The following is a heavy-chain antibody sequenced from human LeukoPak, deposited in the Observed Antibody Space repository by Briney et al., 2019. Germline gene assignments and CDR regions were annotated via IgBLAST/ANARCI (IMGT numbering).Heavy chain of an antibody. CDR1: GYTFTSYG. Sequence: ASVKVSCKASGYTFTSYGISWVRQAPGQGLEWMGRIIPILGIANYAQKFQGRVTITADKSTSTAYMELSSLRSEDTAVYYCARGAVAAPRIDYWGQGTLVTVSS. CDR3: ARGAVAAPRIDY. J-gene: IGHJ4*02. D-gene: IGHD6-19*01. CDR2: IIPILGIA. V-gene: IGHV1-69*04.